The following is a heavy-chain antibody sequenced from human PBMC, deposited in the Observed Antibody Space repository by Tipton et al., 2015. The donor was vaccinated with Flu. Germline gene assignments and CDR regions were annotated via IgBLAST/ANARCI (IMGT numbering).Heavy chain of an antibody. D-gene: IGHD2-2*02. CDR1: GYTFTSYY. J-gene: IGHJ4*02. CDR3: ARGRYCSSTSCYTGGYSYGTDLMVDY. Sequence: QSGAEVKKPGASVKVSCKASGYTFTSYYMHWVRQAPGQGLEWMGIINPSGGSTSYAQKFQGRVTMTRDTSTSTVYMELSSLRSEDTAVYYCARGRYCSSTSCYTGGYSYGTDLMVDYWGQGTLVTVSS. CDR2: INPSGGST. V-gene: IGHV1-46*01.